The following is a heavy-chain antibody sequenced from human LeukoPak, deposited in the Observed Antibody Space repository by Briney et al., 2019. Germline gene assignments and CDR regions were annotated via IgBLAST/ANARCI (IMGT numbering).Heavy chain of an antibody. J-gene: IGHJ4*02. V-gene: IGHV4-34*01. Sequence: SETLSLTCAVYGGSFSGYYWSWIRQPPGKGLEWIGEINHSGSTNYNPSLKSRVTISVDTSKNQFSLKLSSVTAADTAVYYCARQRDYDILTGYIHRFDYWGQGTLVTVSS. CDR2: INHSGST. CDR1: GGSFSGYY. CDR3: ARQRDYDILTGYIHRFDY. D-gene: IGHD3-9*01.